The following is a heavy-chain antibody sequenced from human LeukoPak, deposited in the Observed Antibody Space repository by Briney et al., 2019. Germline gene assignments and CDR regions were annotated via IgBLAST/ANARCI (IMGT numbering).Heavy chain of an antibody. Sequence: SETLSLTCTVSGGSVSSNYWNWIRQPAGKGLEWIGRIYNGGNTNYNPSLESRVTISIDRSKNQFSPKLTSVTAADTAVYYCANSISMDFEFWGQGTLVTVSS. D-gene: IGHD2/OR15-2a*01. CDR2: IYNGGNT. J-gene: IGHJ4*02. V-gene: IGHV4-4*07. CDR1: GGSVSSNY. CDR3: ANSISMDFEF.